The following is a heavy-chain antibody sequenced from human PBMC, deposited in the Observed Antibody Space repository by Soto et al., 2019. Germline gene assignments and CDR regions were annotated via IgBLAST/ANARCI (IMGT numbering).Heavy chain of an antibody. Sequence: GESLKISCKGSGYSFTSYWIGWVRQMPGKGLEWMGIIYPGDSDTRYSPSFQGQVTISADKSISTAYLQWSSLKASDTAMYYCAGLMTTVTNWLYGMDVWGQGTTVTVSS. J-gene: IGHJ6*02. CDR1: GYSFTSYW. CDR3: AGLMTTVTNWLYGMDV. V-gene: IGHV5-51*01. CDR2: IYPGDSDT. D-gene: IGHD4-17*01.